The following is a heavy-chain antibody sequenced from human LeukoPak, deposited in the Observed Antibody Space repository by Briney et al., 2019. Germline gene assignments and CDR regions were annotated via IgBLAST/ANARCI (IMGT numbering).Heavy chain of an antibody. CDR1: GYTFTGYY. CDR3: ARALQYDYYGSGSSAYGMDV. CDR2: ISAYNGNT. D-gene: IGHD3-10*01. Sequence: GASVKVSCKASGYTFTGYYMHWVRQAPGQGLEWMGWISAYNGNTNYAQKLQGRVTMTTDTSTSTAYMELRSLRSDDTAVYYCARALQYDYYGSGSSAYGMDVWGQGTTVTVSS. J-gene: IGHJ6*02. V-gene: IGHV1-18*04.